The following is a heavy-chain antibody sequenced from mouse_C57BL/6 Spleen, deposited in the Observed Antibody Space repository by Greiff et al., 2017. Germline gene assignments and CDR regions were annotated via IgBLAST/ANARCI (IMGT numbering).Heavy chain of an antibody. V-gene: IGHV1-64*01. J-gene: IGHJ2*01. Sequence: QVQLQQSGAELVKPGASVKLSCKASGYTFTSYWMHWVKQRPGQGLEWIGMIHPNSGSTNYNEKFKSKATLTVDKSSSTAYMQLSSLTSEDSAVYYCAPAYYYGSRETFDYWGQGTTLTVSS. CDR1: GYTFTSYW. CDR2: IHPNSGST. CDR3: APAYYYGSRETFDY. D-gene: IGHD1-1*01.